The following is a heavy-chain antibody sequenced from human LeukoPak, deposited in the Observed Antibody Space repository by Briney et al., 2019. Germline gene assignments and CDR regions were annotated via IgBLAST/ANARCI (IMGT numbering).Heavy chain of an antibody. CDR2: IYHSGST. CDR1: GGPISSGGYS. J-gene: IGHJ3*02. Sequence: SQTLSLTCAVSGGPISSGGYSWSSIRQPPGKGLEWIVYIYHSGSTYYNPSLTSRVTISVDRSKNQFSLNLSSVTAADTAVYYCARVGDRYCSGGSCYPDAFDIWGQGTMVTVSS. CDR3: ARVGDRYCSGGSCYPDAFDI. V-gene: IGHV4-30-2*01. D-gene: IGHD2-15*01.